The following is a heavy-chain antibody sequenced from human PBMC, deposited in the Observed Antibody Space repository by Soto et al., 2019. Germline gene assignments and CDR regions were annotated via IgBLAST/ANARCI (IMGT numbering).Heavy chain of an antibody. CDR3: ARAPDHVYYYYGMDV. CDR2: IYYSGST. V-gene: IGHV4-59*01. CDR1: GGSISSYY. J-gene: IGHJ6*02. D-gene: IGHD3-16*01. Sequence: SETLSLTCTVSGGSISSYYWSWIRQPPGKGLEWIGYIYYSGSTNYNPSLKSRVTISVDTSKNQFSLKLSSVTAADTAVYYCARAPDHVYYYYGMDVWGQGTTVTVSS.